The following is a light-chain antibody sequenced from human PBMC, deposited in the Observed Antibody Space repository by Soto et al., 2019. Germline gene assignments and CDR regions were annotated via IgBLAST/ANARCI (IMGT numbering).Light chain of an antibody. CDR3: QQLNSYPIT. Sequence: IQLTRCESFLSASVGDRVTITCRASQGISSYLAWYQQKPGKAPKLLIYAASTLQSGVPSRFSGSGSGTDFTLTISSLQPEDFATYYCQQLNSYPITFGQGTRLEIK. V-gene: IGKV1-9*01. J-gene: IGKJ5*01. CDR1: QGISSY. CDR2: AAS.